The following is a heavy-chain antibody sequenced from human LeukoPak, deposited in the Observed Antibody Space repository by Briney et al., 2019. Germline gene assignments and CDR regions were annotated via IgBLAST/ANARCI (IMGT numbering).Heavy chain of an antibody. J-gene: IGHJ4*02. CDR1: GGSISSYY. CDR3: AKEHFDVWGSYRADY. V-gene: IGHV4-4*07. CDR2: IYTSGST. Sequence: SETLSLTCTVSGGSISSYYWSWIRQPAGKGLEWIGRIYTSGSTNYNPSLKSRVTMSVDTSKNQFSLKLSSVTAADTAVYYCAKEHFDVWGSYRADYWGQGTLVTVSS. D-gene: IGHD3-16*02.